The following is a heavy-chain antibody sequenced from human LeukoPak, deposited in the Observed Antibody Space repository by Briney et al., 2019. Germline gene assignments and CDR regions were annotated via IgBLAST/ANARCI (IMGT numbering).Heavy chain of an antibody. CDR2: IYPGDSES. V-gene: IGHV5-51*01. CDR1: GYSFTSYW. J-gene: IGHJ4*02. CDR3: AKSSTTWSNLDY. D-gene: IGHD2-2*01. Sequence: GESLKISCKASGYSFTSYWIAWVRQMPGKGLEWMGIIYPGDSESRYSPSFQGQVTISADKSISTAYLQWSSLKASDTAIYYCAKSSTTWSNLDYWGQGTLVTVSS.